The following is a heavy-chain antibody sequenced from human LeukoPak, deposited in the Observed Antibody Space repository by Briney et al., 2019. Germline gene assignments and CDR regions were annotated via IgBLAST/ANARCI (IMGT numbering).Heavy chain of an antibody. CDR3: ARAFIAAADAYYFDY. CDR1: GFTFSSYW. J-gene: IGHJ4*02. V-gene: IGHV3-30-3*01. D-gene: IGHD6-13*01. Sequence: GGSLRLSCAASGFTFSSYWMNWARQAPGKGLEWVAVISYDGSNKYYADSVKGRFTISRDNSKNTLYLQMNSLRVEDTAVFYCARAFIAAADAYYFDYWGQGTLVTVSS. CDR2: ISYDGSNK.